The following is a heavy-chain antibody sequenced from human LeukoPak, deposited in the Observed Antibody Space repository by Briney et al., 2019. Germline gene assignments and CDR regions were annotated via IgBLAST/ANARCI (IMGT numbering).Heavy chain of an antibody. CDR1: GYTFSSYA. CDR2: INAGNGNK. J-gene: IGHJ3*02. CDR3: GIGPHIAVAGAFDI. V-gene: IGHV1-3*01. Sequence: ASVKLSCKASGYTFSSYAMHWVRQAPGQGLEWMGWINAGNGNKKYSQKFQGRVTITSDTSASTAYMVLSRLRSEATAEYCCGIGPHIAVAGAFDIWGQGTMVTVSS. D-gene: IGHD6-19*01.